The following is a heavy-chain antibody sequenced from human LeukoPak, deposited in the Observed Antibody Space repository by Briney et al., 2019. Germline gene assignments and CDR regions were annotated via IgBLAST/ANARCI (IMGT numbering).Heavy chain of an antibody. CDR3: ARDHRPGPYNWNDGGFDY. Sequence: SVKVSCKASGGTFSSYAISWVRQAPGQGLEWMGGIIPIFGTANYAQKFQGRVTITADESTSTAYMELSSQRSEDTAVYYCARDHRPGPYNWNDGGFDYWGQGTLVTVSS. J-gene: IGHJ4*02. V-gene: IGHV1-69*13. D-gene: IGHD1-1*01. CDR1: GGTFSSYA. CDR2: IIPIFGTA.